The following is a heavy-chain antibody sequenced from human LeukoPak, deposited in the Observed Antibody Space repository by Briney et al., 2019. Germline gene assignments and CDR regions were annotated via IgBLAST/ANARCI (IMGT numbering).Heavy chain of an antibody. CDR3: TTLTIYDSSGFDV. V-gene: IGHV3-15*01. CDR1: GFAFSSYA. J-gene: IGHJ3*01. D-gene: IGHD3-22*01. CDR2: IKSKTDGGTT. Sequence: GGSLRLSCAASGFAFSSYAMHWVRQAPGKGLEWVGRIKSKTDGGTTDYAAPVKGRFTISRDDPKNTLYLQMNSLKTEDTAVYFCTTLTIYDSSGFDVWGQGTMVTVSS.